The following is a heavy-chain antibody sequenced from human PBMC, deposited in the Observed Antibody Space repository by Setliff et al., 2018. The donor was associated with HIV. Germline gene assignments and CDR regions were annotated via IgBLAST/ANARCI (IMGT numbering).Heavy chain of an antibody. D-gene: IGHD3-3*01. CDR2: ISPDGSRN. J-gene: IGHJ5*02. Sequence: PGGSLRLSCEASGFTFSDFWMHWVRQAPGKGLEWVASISPDGSRNYCVGSVKGRFTASRDNAKSSLYLQMNSLRAEDTAAYYCARVHLTTNAVYGVVSNWFDPWGQGALVTVSS. V-gene: IGHV3-7*03. CDR1: GFTFSDFW. CDR3: ARVHLTTNAVYGVVSNWFDP.